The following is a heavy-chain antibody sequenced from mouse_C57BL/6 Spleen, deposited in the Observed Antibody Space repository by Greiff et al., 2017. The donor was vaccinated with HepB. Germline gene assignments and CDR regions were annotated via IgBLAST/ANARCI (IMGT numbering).Heavy chain of an antibody. CDR3: ARESNYWAWFAY. CDR1: GFTFSSYA. CDR2: ISDGGSYT. Sequence: EVKLMESGGGLVKPGGSLKLSCAASGFTFSSYAMSWVRQTPEKRLEWVATISDGGSYTYYPDYVKGRFTISRDNAKNNLYLQMSHLKSEDTAMYYCARESNYWAWFAYWGQGTLVTVSA. D-gene: IGHD2-5*01. J-gene: IGHJ3*01. V-gene: IGHV5-4*01.